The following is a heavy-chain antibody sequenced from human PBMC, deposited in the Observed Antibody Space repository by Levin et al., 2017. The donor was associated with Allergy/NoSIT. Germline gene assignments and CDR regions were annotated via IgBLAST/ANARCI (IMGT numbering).Heavy chain of an antibody. CDR3: ARGGIGYYYYGMDV. J-gene: IGHJ6*02. Sequence: PGGSLRLSCAASGFTFDDYGMNWVRQAPGKGLEWVSGIDWNGGSTGYADSVKGRFTISRDNAKNSLYLQMNSLRAEDTAFYYCARGGIGYYYYGMDVWGQGTTVTVSS. CDR1: GFTFDDYG. D-gene: IGHD2-15*01. CDR2: IDWNGGST. V-gene: IGHV3-20*04.